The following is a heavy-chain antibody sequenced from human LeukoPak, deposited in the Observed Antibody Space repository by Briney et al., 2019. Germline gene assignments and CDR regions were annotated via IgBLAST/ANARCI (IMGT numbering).Heavy chain of an antibody. V-gene: IGHV3-21*01. CDR1: GFTFSSYT. CDR2: ISSSSSYI. Sequence: PGGSLRLSCAASGFTFSSYTMNWVRQAPGKGLEWVSSISSSSSYIYYADSVKGRFTIARDNAKNSVYLQMNSLRAEDTAVHYCARDYGDYGGFGYWGQGTLVSVSS. CDR3: ARDYGDYGGFGY. D-gene: IGHD4-17*01. J-gene: IGHJ4*02.